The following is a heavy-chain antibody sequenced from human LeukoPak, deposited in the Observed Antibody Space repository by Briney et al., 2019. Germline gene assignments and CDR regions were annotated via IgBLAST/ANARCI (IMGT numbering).Heavy chain of an antibody. V-gene: IGHV3-48*01. CDR1: GFIFSSYS. Sequence: PGGSLRLSCAASGFIFSSYSMNWVRQAPGKGLEWVSYISSSSTIYYADSVKGRFTISRDNAKNSLYLQMNSLRAEDTAVYYCARVNPFDYWGQGTLVTVSS. J-gene: IGHJ4*02. CDR3: ARVNPFDY. CDR2: ISSSSTI.